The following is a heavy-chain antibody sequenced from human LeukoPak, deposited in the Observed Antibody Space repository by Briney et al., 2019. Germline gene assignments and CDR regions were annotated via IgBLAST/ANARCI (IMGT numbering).Heavy chain of an antibody. CDR3: AAVGSRRYYFDY. CDR2: IYYSGST. J-gene: IGHJ4*02. V-gene: IGHV4-59*01. Sequence: PSETLSLTCTVSGVSISSYYWSWIRQPPGKGLEWIGYIYYSGSTNYNPSLKSRVTISVDTSKNQFSLKLSSVTAADTAVYYCAAVGSRRYYFDYWGQGTLVTVSS. CDR1: GVSISSYY. D-gene: IGHD3-10*01.